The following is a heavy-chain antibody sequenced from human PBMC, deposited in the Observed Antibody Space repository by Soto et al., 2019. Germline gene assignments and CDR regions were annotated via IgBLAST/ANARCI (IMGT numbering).Heavy chain of an antibody. V-gene: IGHV3-7*01. J-gene: IGHJ4*02. D-gene: IGHD3-22*01. CDR1: GVTFSSYW. Sequence: GSLRLSCAASGVTFSSYWMGWVRQAPGKGLEWVANIKQDGSQKYYVDSVKGRFTISRDNAKNSLYLQMNSLRVEDTAVYYCASAYYYDSSGYSPGGYWGQGTLVTVS. CDR3: ASAYYYDSSGYSPGGY. CDR2: IKQDGSQK.